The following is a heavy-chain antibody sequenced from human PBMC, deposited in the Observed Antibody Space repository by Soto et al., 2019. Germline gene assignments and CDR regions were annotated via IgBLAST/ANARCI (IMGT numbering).Heavy chain of an antibody. V-gene: IGHV4-59*01. CDR1: GGSISSYY. D-gene: IGHD3-22*01. CDR2: IYYSGYT. CDR3: ARAGYYDSSGYSPGFDI. J-gene: IGHJ3*02. Sequence: SETLSLTCTVSGGSISSYYRSWVRQPPGKGLEWIGYIYYSGYTNYNPSLKSRVTISVDTSKKHISLKLSSVTAADTAVYYCARAGYYDSSGYSPGFDIWGQGKMVTVSS.